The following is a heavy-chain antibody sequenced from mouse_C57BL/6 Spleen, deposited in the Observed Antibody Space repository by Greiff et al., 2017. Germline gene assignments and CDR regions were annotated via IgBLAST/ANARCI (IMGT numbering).Heavy chain of an antibody. J-gene: IGHJ2*01. V-gene: IGHV5-17*01. Sequence: EVQRVESGGGLVKPGGSLKLSCAASGFTFSDYGMHWVRQAPEKGLEWVAYISSGSSTIYYADTVKGRFTIARDNAKNTLCVQMTSLRSEDTAMYYCARPPYGNYDYFDYWGQGTTLTVSS. CDR2: ISSGSSTI. CDR1: GFTFSDYG. D-gene: IGHD2-1*01. CDR3: ARPPYGNYDYFDY.